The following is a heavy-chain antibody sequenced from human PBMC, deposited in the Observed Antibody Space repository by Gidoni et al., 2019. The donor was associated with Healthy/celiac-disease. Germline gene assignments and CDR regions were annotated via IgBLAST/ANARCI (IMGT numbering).Heavy chain of an antibody. J-gene: IGHJ6*03. V-gene: IGHV4-59*01. Sequence: QVQLQESGPGLVKPSETLSLTCTVSGGSISSYYWSWIRQPPGKGLEWIGYIYYSGSTNYNPSLKSRVTISVDTSKNQFSLKLSSVTAADTAVYYCARERGEQVDGYYYYYMDVWGKGTTVTVSS. CDR1: GGSISSYY. D-gene: IGHD6-6*01. CDR2: IYYSGST. CDR3: ARERGEQVDGYYYYYMDV.